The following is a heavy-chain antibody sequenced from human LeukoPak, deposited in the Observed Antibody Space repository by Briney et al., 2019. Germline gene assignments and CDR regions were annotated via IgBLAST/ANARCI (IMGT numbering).Heavy chain of an antibody. CDR2: MNPNSGNT. J-gene: IGHJ4*02. D-gene: IGHD3-22*01. CDR3: SRGQFRLGQYDSSAFDY. Sequence: GASVKVSCKASGYTFTSYDINWVRQATGQGLEWMGWMNPNSGNTGYAQKFQGRVTITRNTSISTAYMELSSLRSEDTAVYYCSRGQFRLGQYDSSAFDYWGQGTLVTASS. CDR1: GYTFTSYD. V-gene: IGHV1-8*03.